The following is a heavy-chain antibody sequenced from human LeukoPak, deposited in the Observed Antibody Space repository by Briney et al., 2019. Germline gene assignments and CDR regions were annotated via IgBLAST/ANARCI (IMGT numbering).Heavy chain of an antibody. CDR2: IYSGGNT. CDR3: ARERVGAGYYMDV. CDR1: GFTLNNYW. J-gene: IGHJ6*03. D-gene: IGHD1-26*01. Sequence: GGSLRLSCAASGFTLNNYWMHWVRQAPGKGLEWVSVIYSGGNTYYADSVQGRFTISRDNSKNTLYLQMNNLRAEDTAVYYCARERVGAGYYMDVWGKGTTVTISS. V-gene: IGHV3-53*01.